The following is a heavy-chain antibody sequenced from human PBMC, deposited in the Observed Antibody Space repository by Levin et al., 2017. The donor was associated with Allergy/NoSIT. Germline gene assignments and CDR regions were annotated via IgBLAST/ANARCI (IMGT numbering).Heavy chain of an antibody. CDR2: ISYDGSNK. CDR3: ARDNGIVGGSGSYGY. V-gene: IGHV3-30-3*01. Sequence: PGGSLRLSCAASGFTFSSYAMHWVRQAPGKGLEWVAVISYDGSNKYYADSVKGRFTISRDNSKNTLYLQMNSLRAEDTAVYYCARDNGIVGGSGSYGYWGQGTLVTVSS. J-gene: IGHJ4*02. D-gene: IGHD3-10*01. CDR1: GFTFSSYA.